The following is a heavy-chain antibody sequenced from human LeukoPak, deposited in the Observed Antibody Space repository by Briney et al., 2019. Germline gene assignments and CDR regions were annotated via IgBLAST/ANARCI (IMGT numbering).Heavy chain of an antibody. V-gene: IGHV3-30*04. J-gene: IGHJ4*02. D-gene: IGHD4/OR15-4a*01. Sequence: GGSLGLSCAASGFTFSSYAMHWVRQAPGKGLEWVVVMSFDGSQIYYADFVKGRFTISRDNSKSTLYLQMNSLRTEDTAVYYCAREEYDYALGAFDYWGQGTLVTVSS. CDR3: AREEYDYALGAFDY. CDR1: GFTFSSYA. CDR2: MSFDGSQI.